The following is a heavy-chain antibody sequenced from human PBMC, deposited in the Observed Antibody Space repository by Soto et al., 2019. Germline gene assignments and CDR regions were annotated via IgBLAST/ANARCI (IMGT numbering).Heavy chain of an antibody. CDR3: ARSDIVATGYYGMDV. CDR1: GFTFSSYS. Sequence: GGSLRLSCAASGFTFSSYSMNWVRQAPGKGLEWVSYISSSSSTIYYADSVKGRFTISRDNAKNSLYLQMNSLRAEDTAVYYCARSDIVATGYYGMDVWGQGTTVTVSS. J-gene: IGHJ6*02. V-gene: IGHV3-48*04. D-gene: IGHD5-12*01. CDR2: ISSSSSTI.